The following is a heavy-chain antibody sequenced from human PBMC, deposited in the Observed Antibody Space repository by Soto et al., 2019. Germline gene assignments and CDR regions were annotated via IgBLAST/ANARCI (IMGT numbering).Heavy chain of an antibody. CDR1: GYTFTGYY. V-gene: IGHV1-2*02. J-gene: IGHJ4*02. Sequence: ASVKVSCKASGYTFTGYYMHWVRQAPGQGLEWMGWINPNSGGTNYAQKFQGRVTMTRDTSISTAYMELSRLRSGDTAVYYCARGPTYYYDSSGYPPTSEFDYCGQGTLLTVSS. CDR2: INPNSGGT. D-gene: IGHD3-22*01. CDR3: ARGPTYYYDSSGYPPTSEFDY.